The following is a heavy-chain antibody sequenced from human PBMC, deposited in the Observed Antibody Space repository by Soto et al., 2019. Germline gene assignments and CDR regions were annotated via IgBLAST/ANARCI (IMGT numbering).Heavy chain of an antibody. CDR3: GRDGGTTVVSRAFDI. J-gene: IGHJ3*02. Sequence: SETLSLTCTVSGGSISSYYWSWIRQPPGKGLEWIGNIYYSGSTNYNPSLKSRVTISVDTSKNQFSLKLSSVTAADTAVYYCGRDGGTTVVSRAFDIWGQGTMVTVSS. CDR1: GGSISSYY. CDR2: IYYSGST. V-gene: IGHV4-59*01. D-gene: IGHD4-17*01.